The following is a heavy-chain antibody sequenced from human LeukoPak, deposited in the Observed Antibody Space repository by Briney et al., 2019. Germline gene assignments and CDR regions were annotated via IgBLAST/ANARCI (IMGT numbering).Heavy chain of an antibody. V-gene: IGHV3-7*01. Sequence: GGSLRLSCAASGFTFSTYWMNWYRQAPGKGLEWVGNINQDASEINYVDSVRGRFTIPRDNAKNSLHLQTNSLRAEDTAVYYCATDRDNSDWQKRFDSWGQGTLVTVSS. CDR3: ATDRDNSDWQKRFDS. J-gene: IGHJ4*02. D-gene: IGHD2-21*02. CDR1: GFTFSTYW. CDR2: INQDASEI.